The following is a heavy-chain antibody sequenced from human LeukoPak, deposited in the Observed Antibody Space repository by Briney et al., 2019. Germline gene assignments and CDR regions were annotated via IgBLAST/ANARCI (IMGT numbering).Heavy chain of an antibody. V-gene: IGHV3-74*01. CDR3: ARDRGSGWTNNWFDP. CDR1: GFTFSSYW. CDR2: INTDGSST. J-gene: IGHJ5*02. D-gene: IGHD6-19*01. Sequence: GGSLRLSCAASGFTFSSYWMHWVRHAPGKGLVWVSRINTDGSSTSYADSVKGRFTISRDNAKNTLYLQMNSLRAEDTAVYYCARDRGSGWTNNWFDPWGQGTLVTVSS.